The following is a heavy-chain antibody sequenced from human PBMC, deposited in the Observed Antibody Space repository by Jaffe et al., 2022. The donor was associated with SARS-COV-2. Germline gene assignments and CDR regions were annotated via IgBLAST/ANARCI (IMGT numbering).Heavy chain of an antibody. D-gene: IGHD6-19*01. CDR2: IYYSGTT. J-gene: IGHJ3*02. CDR3: ARDLAGTSAFDI. V-gene: IGHV4-59*01. Sequence: QVQLQESGPGLVKPSETLSLTCTVSGGSISSYYWRWVRQPPGKGLEWIGYIYYSGTTNYNPSLKSRVTISVDTSKNQFSLKLSSVTAADTAVYYCARDLAGTSAFDIWGQGTMVTVSS. CDR1: GGSISSYY.